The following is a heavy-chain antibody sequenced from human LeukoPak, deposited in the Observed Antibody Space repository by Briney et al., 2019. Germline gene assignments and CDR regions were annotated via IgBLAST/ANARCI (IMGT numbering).Heavy chain of an antibody. CDR2: RYYSGST. CDR3: ARGVYYYGSGTYYTK. D-gene: IGHD3-10*01. V-gene: IGHV4-39*07. CDR1: GGSITSSSYY. J-gene: IGHJ4*02. Sequence: PSETLSLTCTVSGGSITSSSYYWGWIRQPPGKGLEWIASRYYSGSTYHNPSLKSRVTISVDTSKKQFSLKLSSVTAADTAVYYCARGVYYYGSGTYYTKWGQGTRVTVSS.